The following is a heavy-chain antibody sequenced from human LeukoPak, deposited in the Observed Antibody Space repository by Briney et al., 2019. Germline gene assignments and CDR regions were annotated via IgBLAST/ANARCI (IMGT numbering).Heavy chain of an antibody. Sequence: SETLSLTCTVSGGSVSSSSYYWGWIRQPPGKGLEWIGSIFYSETTYYSPSLKSRITISVDTSTNQFSLKLSSVTAADTAVYFCARGQWPVPLDFWGQGILVTVSS. CDR2: IFYSETT. J-gene: IGHJ4*02. D-gene: IGHD6-19*01. CDR1: GGSVSSSSYY. V-gene: IGHV4-39*01. CDR3: ARGQWPVPLDF.